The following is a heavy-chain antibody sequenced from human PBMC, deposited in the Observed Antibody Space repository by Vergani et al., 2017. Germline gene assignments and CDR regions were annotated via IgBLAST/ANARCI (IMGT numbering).Heavy chain of an antibody. CDR1: GFTFSSYA. V-gene: IGHV3-23*04. J-gene: IGHJ4*02. CDR2: ISGSGGST. D-gene: IGHD3-22*01. Sequence: VQLVESGGGVVQPGGSLRLSCAASGFTFSSYAMSWVRQAPGKGLEWVSAISGSGGSTYYADSVKGRFTISRDNSKNTLYLQMNSLRAEDTAVYYCAKVGYYYDSSGYYNDYWGQGTLVTVSS. CDR3: AKVGYYYDSSGYYNDY.